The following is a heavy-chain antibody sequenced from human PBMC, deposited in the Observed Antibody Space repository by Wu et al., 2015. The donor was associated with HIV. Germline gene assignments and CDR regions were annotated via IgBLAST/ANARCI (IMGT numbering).Heavy chain of an antibody. Sequence: QVQLVQSGAEVKKPGSSVRVSCKASGDTFSSYAINWVRQAPGRGLEWMGGIIPIFGTANYAQKFQGRVTIITEESATTAYMELSSLRSEDTAVYYCATSSAYFPKXYFDFWGQGTLVTVSS. CDR2: IIPIFGTA. CDR1: GDTFSSYA. D-gene: IGHD3-16*01. J-gene: IGHJ4*02. V-gene: IGHV1-69*05. CDR3: ATSSAYFPKXYFDF.